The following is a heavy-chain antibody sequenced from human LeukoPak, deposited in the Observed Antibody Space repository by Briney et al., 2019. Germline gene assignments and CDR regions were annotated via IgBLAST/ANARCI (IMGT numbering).Heavy chain of an antibody. CDR3: AKSFSTYYYDRSGYLGDAFDI. V-gene: IGHV3-23*01. CDR2: ISGSGDTT. CDR1: GFTFSSYA. D-gene: IGHD3-22*01. J-gene: IGHJ3*02. Sequence: PGGSLRLSCSASGFTFSSYAMSWVRQAPGKGLEWVSAISGSGDTTYYADSVKGRFTISRDNSKNTLYLQMNSLRAEDTAVYYCAKSFSTYYYDRSGYLGDAFDIWGQGTMVTVSS.